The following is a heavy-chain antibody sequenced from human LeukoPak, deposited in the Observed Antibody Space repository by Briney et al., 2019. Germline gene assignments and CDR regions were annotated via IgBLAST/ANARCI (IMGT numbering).Heavy chain of an antibody. CDR2: INHGGST. J-gene: IGHJ4*02. V-gene: IGHV4-34*01. Sequence: SETLSLTCAVYGGSFSGYYWSWIRQPPGKGLEWIGEINHGGSTNYNPSLKSRVTISVDTSKNQFSLKLSSVTAADMAVYYCATKPRRGYCSGGSCYHQFDYWGQGTLVTVSS. CDR3: ATKPRRGYCSGGSCYHQFDY. D-gene: IGHD2-15*01. CDR1: GGSFSGYY.